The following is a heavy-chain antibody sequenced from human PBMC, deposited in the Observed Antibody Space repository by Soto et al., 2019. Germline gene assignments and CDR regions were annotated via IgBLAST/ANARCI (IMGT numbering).Heavy chain of an antibody. J-gene: IGHJ4*02. CDR1: GGSISSSSYY. CDR2: IYYSGST. D-gene: IGHD6-13*01. CDR3: ARSTQGGIAAAGTGLDY. Sequence: QLQLQESGPGLVKPSETLSLTCTVSGGSISSSSYYWGWIRQPPGKGLEWIGSIYYSGSTYYNPSVKSRVTISVDTSKNQFSLKLSSVTAADTAVYYCARSTQGGIAAAGTGLDYWGQGTLVTVSS. V-gene: IGHV4-39*01.